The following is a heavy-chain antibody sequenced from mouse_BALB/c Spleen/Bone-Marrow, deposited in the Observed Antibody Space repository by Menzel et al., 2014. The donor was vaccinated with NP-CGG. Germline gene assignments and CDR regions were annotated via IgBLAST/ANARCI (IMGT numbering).Heavy chain of an antibody. V-gene: IGHV2-9*02. Sequence: QVQLQQSGPGLVAPSQSLSITCTVSGFSLTSYGVHWVRQPPGKGLEWLGVIWAGGSTNYNSALMSRLSISKDDSKSQVFLKMNSLQTDDTAMYYCARYGYFYAIDYWGQGTSVTVSS. D-gene: IGHD2-2*01. CDR2: IWAGGST. J-gene: IGHJ4*01. CDR3: ARYGYFYAIDY. CDR1: GFSLTSYG.